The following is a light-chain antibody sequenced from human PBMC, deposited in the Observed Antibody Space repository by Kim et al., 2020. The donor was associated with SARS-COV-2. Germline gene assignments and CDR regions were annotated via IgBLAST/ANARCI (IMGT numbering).Light chain of an antibody. CDR3: NCRDNTGDLYVV. CDR2: GEN. J-gene: IGLJ2*01. Sequence: SSELTQDPAVSVALGQTVRITCQGDSLRSYHVSWYQQKPGQAPLLVIYGENYRPSGIPDRFSGSSSGTTASLTITGAQTEDEADYYCNCRDNTGDLYVVFGGGTQLTVL. V-gene: IGLV3-19*01. CDR1: SLRSYH.